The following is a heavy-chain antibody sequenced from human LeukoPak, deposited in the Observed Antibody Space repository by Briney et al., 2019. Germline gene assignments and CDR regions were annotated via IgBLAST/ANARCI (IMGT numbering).Heavy chain of an antibody. Sequence: GGSLRFSCAASGFTFSSYSMNWVRQAPGKGLEWVSYISSSSSTIYYADSVKGRFTISRDNAKNSLYLQMNSLRAEDTAVYYCAREGYSSSSAFDYWGQGTLVTVSS. CDR2: ISSSSSTI. CDR3: AREGYSSSSAFDY. V-gene: IGHV3-48*01. D-gene: IGHD6-13*01. J-gene: IGHJ4*02. CDR1: GFTFSSYS.